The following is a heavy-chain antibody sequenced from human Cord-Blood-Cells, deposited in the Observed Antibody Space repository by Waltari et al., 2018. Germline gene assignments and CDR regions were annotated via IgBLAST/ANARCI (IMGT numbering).Heavy chain of an antibody. D-gene: IGHD7-27*01. Sequence: EVQLVESGGGLVKPGGSLRLSCAASGFTFSSYSMNWVRQAPGKGLEWVSSISSSSSYIYYADSVKGRFTISRDNAKNSLYLQMNSLRAEDTAVYYCARDLTADGAFDIWGQGTMVTDSS. V-gene: IGHV3-21*01. J-gene: IGHJ3*02. CDR2: ISSSSSYI. CDR3: ARDLTADGAFDI. CDR1: GFTFSSYS.